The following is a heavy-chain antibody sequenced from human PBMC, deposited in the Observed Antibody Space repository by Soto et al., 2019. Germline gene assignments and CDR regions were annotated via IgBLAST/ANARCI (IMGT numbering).Heavy chain of an antibody. V-gene: IGHV3-21*01. CDR2: ISSSSSYI. J-gene: IGHJ6*02. CDR3: ARDCQDHRQRKWLRCYGMDV. CDR1: GFTFSSYS. Sequence: GGSLRLSCAASGFTFSSYSMNWVRQAPGKGLEWVSSISSSSSYIYYADSVKGRFTISRDNAKNSLYLQMNSLRAEDTAVYYCARDCQDHRQRKWLRCYGMDVWGQGTTVTVSS. D-gene: IGHD5-12*01.